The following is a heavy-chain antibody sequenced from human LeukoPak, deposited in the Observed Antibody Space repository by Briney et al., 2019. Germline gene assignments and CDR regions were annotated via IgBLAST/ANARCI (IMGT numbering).Heavy chain of an antibody. CDR1: GFTFDGFE. Sequence: GGSLRLSCAASGFTFDGFEMNWVRQAPGKGLEWFSYISTSGSIIYYADSVKGRFTISRDNAKNSLFLQVNSLRAEDTAVYYCARGSYCSNGVCYTGKHFDYWGQGTLVTVSS. D-gene: IGHD2-8*01. CDR3: ARGSYCSNGVCYTGKHFDY. V-gene: IGHV3-48*03. CDR2: ISTSGSII. J-gene: IGHJ4*02.